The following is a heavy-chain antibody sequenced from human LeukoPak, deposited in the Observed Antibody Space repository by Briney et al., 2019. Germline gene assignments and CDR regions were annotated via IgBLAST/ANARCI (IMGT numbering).Heavy chain of an antibody. CDR1: GFTFSSYG. V-gene: IGHV3-30*18. CDR3: AKDSMGVQLWLPGDFDY. J-gene: IGHJ4*02. Sequence: PGGSLRLSWAASGFTFSSYGMHWVRQAPGKGLEWVAVISYDGSNKYYADSVKGRFTISRDNSKNTLYLQMNSLRAEDTAVYYCAKDSMGVQLWLPGDFDYWGQGTLVTVSS. D-gene: IGHD5-18*01. CDR2: ISYDGSNK.